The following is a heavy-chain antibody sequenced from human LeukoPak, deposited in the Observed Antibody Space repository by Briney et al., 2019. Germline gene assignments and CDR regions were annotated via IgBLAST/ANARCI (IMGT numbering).Heavy chain of an antibody. CDR2: IYYSGST. Sequence: SETLSLTCTVSGYSISSGYYWGWIRQPPGKGLEWIGSIYYSGSTYYNPSLKSRVTISVDTSKNQFSLKLSSVTAAETAVYYCAREGRYRYGYNEYHSYMDIWGKGTTVTVSS. CDR3: AREGRYRYGYNEYHSYMDI. V-gene: IGHV4-38-2*02. J-gene: IGHJ6*03. CDR1: GYSISSGYY. D-gene: IGHD5-24*01.